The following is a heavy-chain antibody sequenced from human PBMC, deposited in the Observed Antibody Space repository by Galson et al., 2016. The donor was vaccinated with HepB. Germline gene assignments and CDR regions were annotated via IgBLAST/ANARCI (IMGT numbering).Heavy chain of an antibody. CDR2: IDPSDSYT. Sequence: QSGAEVKKPGESLRISCKGSGYSFTNYWITWVRQMPGKGLEWMGRIDPSDSYTTYSPSLQGHVSISADKSINTAYLQWSSLKASDTAMFYCAGIRGYSSVNYFMDVWGQGTTVTVSS. CDR1: GYSFTNYW. V-gene: IGHV5-10-1*01. J-gene: IGHJ6*02. D-gene: IGHD5-18*01. CDR3: AGIRGYSSVNYFMDV.